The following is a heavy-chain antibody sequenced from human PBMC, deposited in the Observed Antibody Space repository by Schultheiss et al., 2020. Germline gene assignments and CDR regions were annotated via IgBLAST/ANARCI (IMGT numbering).Heavy chain of an antibody. CDR3: AKDPRFRELSNYYYGMDV. D-gene: IGHD3-10*01. V-gene: IGHV3-30*18. J-gene: IGHJ6*02. CDR1: GFTFSSYG. CDR2: ISYDGSNK. Sequence: GESLKISCAASGFTFSSYGMHWVRQAPGKGLEWVAVISYDGSNKYYADSVKGRFTISRDNAKNSLYLQMNSLRAEDTAVYYCAKDPRFRELSNYYYGMDVWGQGTTVTVSS.